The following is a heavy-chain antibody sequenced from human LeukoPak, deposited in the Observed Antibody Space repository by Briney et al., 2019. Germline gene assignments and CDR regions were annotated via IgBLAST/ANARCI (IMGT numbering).Heavy chain of an antibody. CDR1: GFTFSDYY. D-gene: IGHD3-22*01. V-gene: IGHV3-11*05. J-gene: IGHJ3*02. CDR2: ISSSSSYT. Sequence: TGGSLRLSCAASGFTFSDYYMSWFRQAPGKGLEWVSYISSSSSYTNYADSVKGRFTISRDNAKNSLYLQMNSLRAEDTAVYYCARGRNDSSGYNAFDIWGQGTMVTVSS. CDR3: ARGRNDSSGYNAFDI.